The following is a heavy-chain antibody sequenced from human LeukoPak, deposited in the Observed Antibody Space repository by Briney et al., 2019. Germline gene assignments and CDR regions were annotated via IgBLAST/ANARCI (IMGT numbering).Heavy chain of an antibody. CDR1: GFTFTNIA. Sequence: GGPLRLPCAPSGFTFTNIAITWVRQAQGKGLEGVSLISDSGGTTYYADSVKGRFAISRDNSKNTLYLQMNSLRVEDTGVYYCVKKFTNILYSDYWGQGTLVTVSS. V-gene: IGHV3-23*01. CDR3: VKKFTNILYSDY. D-gene: IGHD2-8*01. CDR2: ISDSGGTT. J-gene: IGHJ4*02.